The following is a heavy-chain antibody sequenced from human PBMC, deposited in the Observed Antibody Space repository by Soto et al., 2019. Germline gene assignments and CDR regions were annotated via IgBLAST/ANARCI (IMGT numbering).Heavy chain of an antibody. D-gene: IGHD2-15*01. V-gene: IGHV1-2*02. CDR2: IFPNSGAT. J-gene: IGHJ5*02. Sequence: ASVKFSCKASGYVFTGFYLHLVRQAPGQGLEWMGWIFPNSGATNYAQKFQGRVTLTRDTSLSTGYMDLTRLTSDDTAVYYCARGRSLKWNWFDRWGQGTLVTVSS. CDR3: ARGRSLKWNWFDR. CDR1: GYVFTGFY.